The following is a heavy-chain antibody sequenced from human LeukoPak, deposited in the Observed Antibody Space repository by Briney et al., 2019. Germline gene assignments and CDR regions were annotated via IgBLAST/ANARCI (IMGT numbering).Heavy chain of an antibody. CDR3: ARASTWLPLRGWFDP. D-gene: IGHD5-12*01. V-gene: IGHV4-34*01. Sequence: SETLSLTCAVYGESFSGYYWSWIRQPPGKGLEWIGEINHSGSTNYNPSLKSRVTISVDTSKNQFSLKLSSVTAADTAVYYCARASTWLPLRGWFDPWGQGTLVTVSS. J-gene: IGHJ5*02. CDR2: INHSGST. CDR1: GESFSGYY.